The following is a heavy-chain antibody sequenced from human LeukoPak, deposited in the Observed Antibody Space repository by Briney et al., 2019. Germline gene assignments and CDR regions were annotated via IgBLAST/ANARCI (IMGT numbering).Heavy chain of an antibody. Sequence: ASVKVSCKASGYTFTSYGISRVRQAPGQGLEWMGWISAYNGHTYYIQKIRDRVTMTTDTSTSTAYMELRGLTSDDTAVYYCARSPPTGYLYYFDYWGQGTLVTVSS. CDR3: ARSPPTGYLYYFDY. CDR2: ISAYNGHT. J-gene: IGHJ4*02. V-gene: IGHV1-18*01. D-gene: IGHD3-9*01. CDR1: GYTFTSYG.